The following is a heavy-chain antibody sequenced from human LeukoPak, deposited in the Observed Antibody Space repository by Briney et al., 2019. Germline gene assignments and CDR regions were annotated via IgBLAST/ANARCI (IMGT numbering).Heavy chain of an antibody. J-gene: IGHJ4*02. CDR2: IKKDGSDK. Sequence: GGSLRLSCAASGFTFSNYWMTWVRQAPGKGLEWVATIKKDGSDKYYVDSMKGRFAISRDNAKNSLFLQMNSLRADDTAVYYCARVRSHNDYPYTSGWYGCFDYWGQGIPVTVSS. D-gene: IGHD6-19*01. CDR3: ARVRSHNDYPYTSGWYGCFDY. CDR1: GFTFSNYW. V-gene: IGHV3-7*01.